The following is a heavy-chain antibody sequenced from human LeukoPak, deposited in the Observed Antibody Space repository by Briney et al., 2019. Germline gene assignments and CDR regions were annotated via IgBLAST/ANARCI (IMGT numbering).Heavy chain of an antibody. CDR1: GFTFDSYA. D-gene: IGHD4-17*01. CDR2: ISGYGADT. J-gene: IGHJ6*03. CDR3: AKGSGDYLSGGYYYYYMDV. Sequence: PGGSLRLSCAASGFTFDSYAMSWVRQAPGKGLEWVSTISGYGADTFYAESVKGRFTISRDNSKNTLYLKVNSLRVEDTAVYYCAKGSGDYLSGGYYYYYMDVWGKGTTVTVSS. V-gene: IGHV3-23*01.